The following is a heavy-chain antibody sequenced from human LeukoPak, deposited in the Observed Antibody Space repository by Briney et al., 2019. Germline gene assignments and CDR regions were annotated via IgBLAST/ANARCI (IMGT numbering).Heavy chain of an antibody. D-gene: IGHD6-13*01. CDR2: ISYDGSNK. J-gene: IGHJ6*04. V-gene: IGHV3-30-3*01. Sequence: PGRSLRLSCAASGFTFSSYAMHCVRQAPGKGLEWVAVISYDGSNKYYADSVKGRFTISRDNSKNTLYLQMNSLRAEDTAVYYCARSSSSWLSHLYHYYGMDVWGKGTTVTVSS. CDR3: ARSSSSWLSHLYHYYGMDV. CDR1: GFTFSSYA.